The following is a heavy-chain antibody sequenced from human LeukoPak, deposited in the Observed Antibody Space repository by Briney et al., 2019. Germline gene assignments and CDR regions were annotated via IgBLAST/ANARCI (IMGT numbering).Heavy chain of an antibody. J-gene: IGHJ5*02. Sequence: GGSLRLSCAASGFTFDGYAMHWVRQAPGKGLEWVSGISWNSGSIGYADSVKGRFTISRDNAKNSLYLQMNSLRAEDMALYYCAKARGAMLTGGWWFDPWGQGTLVTVSS. D-gene: IGHD7-27*01. CDR3: AKARGAMLTGGWWFDP. V-gene: IGHV3-9*03. CDR1: GFTFDGYA. CDR2: ISWNSGSI.